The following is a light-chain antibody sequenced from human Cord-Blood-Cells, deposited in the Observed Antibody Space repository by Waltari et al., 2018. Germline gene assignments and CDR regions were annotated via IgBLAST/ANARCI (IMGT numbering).Light chain of an antibody. Sequence: SYVLTQPPSVSVAPGKTARITCGGNNIGSKSVHWYQQKPGQAPVLVIYYESDRPSGIPERFSGSNSGNTATLTISRVEAGDEADYYCQVWDSSSDHYVFGTGTKVTVL. CDR1: NIGSKS. CDR2: YES. CDR3: QVWDSSSDHYV. J-gene: IGLJ1*01. V-gene: IGLV3-21*04.